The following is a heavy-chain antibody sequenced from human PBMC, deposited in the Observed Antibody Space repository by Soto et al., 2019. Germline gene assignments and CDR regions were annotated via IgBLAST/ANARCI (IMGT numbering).Heavy chain of an antibody. J-gene: IGHJ4*02. Sequence: EVQLVESGGGLVQPGESLKLSCAVSGLTFSGSAMHWVRQASVKVLEGVGRSRSKANNYATAYAASVNGRFTISRDDSKNTAYLQMNSLKSEDTAMYYCTRGYGDYVRDYWGQGTLVTVSS. CDR1: GLTFSGSA. CDR3: TRGYGDYVRDY. D-gene: IGHD4-17*01. CDR2: SRSKANNYAT. V-gene: IGHV3-73*01.